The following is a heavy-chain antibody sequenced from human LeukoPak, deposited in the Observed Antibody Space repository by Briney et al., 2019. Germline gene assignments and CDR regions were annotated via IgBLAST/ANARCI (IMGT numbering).Heavy chain of an antibody. J-gene: IGHJ3*02. V-gene: IGHV1-24*01. CDR3: ARDRDPRAFDI. Sequence: ASVKVSCKVSGYTLTELSMHWVRQAPGKGLEWMGGFDPEDGETIYAQKFQGRVTMTRNTSISTAYMELSSLRSEDTAVYYCARDRDPRAFDIWGQGTMVTVSS. CDR2: FDPEDGET. CDR1: GYTLTELS.